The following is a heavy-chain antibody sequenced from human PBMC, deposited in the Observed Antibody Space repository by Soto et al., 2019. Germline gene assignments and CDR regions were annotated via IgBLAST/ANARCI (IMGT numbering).Heavy chain of an antibody. CDR2: ISYDGSNK. V-gene: IGHV3-30*18. J-gene: IGHJ6*02. CDR1: GFTFSSYG. Sequence: GGSLRLSCAASGFTFSSYGMHWVRQAPGKGLEWVAVISYDGSNKYYADSVKGRFTISRDNSKNTLYLQMNSLRAEDTAVYYCAKDPSIAARGLYYYYGMDVWGQGTTVTVS. D-gene: IGHD6-6*01. CDR3: AKDPSIAARGLYYYYGMDV.